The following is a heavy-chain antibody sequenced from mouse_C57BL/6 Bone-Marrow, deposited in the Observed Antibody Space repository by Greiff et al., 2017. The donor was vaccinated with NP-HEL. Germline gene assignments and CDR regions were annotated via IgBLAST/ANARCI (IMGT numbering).Heavy chain of an antibody. Sequence: EVQLQESGTVLSRPGASVKMSCKTSGYTFTSYWMHWVKQRPGQGLEWIGAIYPGNSDTSYNQKFKGKAKLTAVTSASTAYMELSSLTNEDSAVYYCTGIYYDYGWFAYWGQGTLVTVSA. J-gene: IGHJ3*01. D-gene: IGHD2-4*01. CDR2: IYPGNSDT. CDR1: GYTFTSYW. CDR3: TGIYYDYGWFAY. V-gene: IGHV1-5*01.